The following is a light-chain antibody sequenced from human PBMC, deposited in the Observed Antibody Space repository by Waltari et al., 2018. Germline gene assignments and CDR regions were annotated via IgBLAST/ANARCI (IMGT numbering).Light chain of an antibody. CDR1: SSNVGKNF. CDR3: GTWDSSLSAWV. Sequence: QSVLTQPPSVSAAPGQTVTISCPGSSSNVGKNFVTWYQQIPGPAPKLVIYENHKRPSGIPDRFSGSKSGTSATLAIAGLQTGDEADYYCGTWDSSLSAWVFGGGTKLTVL. V-gene: IGLV1-51*02. J-gene: IGLJ3*02. CDR2: ENH.